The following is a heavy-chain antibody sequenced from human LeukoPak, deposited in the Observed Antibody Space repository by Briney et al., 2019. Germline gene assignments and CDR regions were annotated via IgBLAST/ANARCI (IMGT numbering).Heavy chain of an antibody. Sequence: PSETLSLTCAVYGGSFSGYYWSWIRQPPGKGLEWIGYIYYSGSTNYNPSLKSRVTISVDTSKHQFSLNLSSVTAADTAVYYCARIIAGSSAYFDYWGQGTLVTVSS. D-gene: IGHD2-2*01. V-gene: IGHV4-59*01. J-gene: IGHJ4*02. CDR3: ARIIAGSSAYFDY. CDR2: IYYSGST. CDR1: GGSFSGYY.